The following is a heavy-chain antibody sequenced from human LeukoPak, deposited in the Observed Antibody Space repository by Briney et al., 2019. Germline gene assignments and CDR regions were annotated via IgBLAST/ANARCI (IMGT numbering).Heavy chain of an antibody. J-gene: IGHJ4*02. D-gene: IGHD6-6*01. CDR3: ARPTKGTAAQGYDY. Sequence: SETLSLTCTVSGGSISSSYYWGWIRQPPGRGLEWIGSIYYSGSTYYNPSLKSRVTISVDTSKNQFSLKVIPVTAADTAVYYCARPTKGTAAQGYDYWGQGILVTVAS. V-gene: IGHV4-39*01. CDR2: IYYSGST. CDR1: GGSISSSYY.